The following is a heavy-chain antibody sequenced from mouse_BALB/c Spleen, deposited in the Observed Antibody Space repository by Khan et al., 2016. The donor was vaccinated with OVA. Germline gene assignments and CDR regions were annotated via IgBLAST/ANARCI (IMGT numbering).Heavy chain of an antibody. CDR3: ARGNYYGYYFDY. D-gene: IGHD1-1*01. CDR2: ISYSGVT. CDR1: GYSITSGYG. J-gene: IGHJ2*01. V-gene: IGHV3-2*02. Sequence: EVELVESGPGLVKPSQSLSLTCTVTGYSITSGYGWNWIRQFPGNKLEWMGYISYSGVTSYTPSLKSRISITRDTSKNQFFLQLNSVTTEDTATDYCARGNYYGYYFDYWGQGTTLTVSS.